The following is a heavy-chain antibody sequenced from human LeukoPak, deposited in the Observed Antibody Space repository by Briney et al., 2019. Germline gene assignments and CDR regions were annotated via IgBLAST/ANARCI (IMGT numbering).Heavy chain of an antibody. CDR1: GGSISSYY. D-gene: IGHD3-22*01. Sequence: SETLSLTCTVSGGSISSYYWSWIRQPPGKGLEWIGYIYYSGSANYNPSLKSRVTISVDTSKNQFSLKLSSVTAADTAVYYCARDIRYYYDSSGYYHDAFDIWGQGTMVTVSS. J-gene: IGHJ3*02. V-gene: IGHV4-59*01. CDR3: ARDIRYYYDSSGYYHDAFDI. CDR2: IYYSGSA.